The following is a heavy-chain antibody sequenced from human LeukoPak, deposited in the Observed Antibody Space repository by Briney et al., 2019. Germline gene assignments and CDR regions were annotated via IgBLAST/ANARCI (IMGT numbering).Heavy chain of an antibody. V-gene: IGHV1-8*01. CDR1: GYTFTTYD. J-gene: IGHJ6*02. Sequence: GASVKVSCKASGYTFTTYDVNWVRQASGQGLEWMGWMNPNSGNTGYALKFQGRVTMTRNTSISTAYMELSSLRSEDTAVYYCARRYLPYYFGMDVWGQGTTVTVSS. CDR3: ARRYLPYYFGMDV. D-gene: IGHD2/OR15-2a*01. CDR2: MNPNSGNT.